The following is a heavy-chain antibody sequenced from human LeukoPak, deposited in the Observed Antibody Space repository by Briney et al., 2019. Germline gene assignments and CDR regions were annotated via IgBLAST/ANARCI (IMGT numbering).Heavy chain of an antibody. D-gene: IGHD6-13*01. CDR2: ISYDGSNK. CDR3: AKSSAAPTGY. Sequence: PGGSLRLSCAASGFTFSSYGMHWVRQAPGKGLEWVAVISYDGSNKYYADSVKGRFTISRDNSKNTLYLQMSSLRAEDTAVYYCAKSSAAPTGYWGQGTLVTVSS. CDR1: GFTFSSYG. J-gene: IGHJ4*02. V-gene: IGHV3-30*18.